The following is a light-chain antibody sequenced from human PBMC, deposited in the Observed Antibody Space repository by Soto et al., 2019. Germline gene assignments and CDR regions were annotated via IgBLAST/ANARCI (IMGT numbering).Light chain of an antibody. CDR2: GAS. V-gene: IGKV3-15*01. Sequence: EIVMTQSPATLSVSPGERVTLSCRASQSVSSYLAWYQQKTGQAPRLLIYGASTGATGITARFSGSGSGTEFILTLSSLQSEDFAVYYCQQYSKWPLTFGGGTKVEIK. J-gene: IGKJ4*01. CDR1: QSVSSY. CDR3: QQYSKWPLT.